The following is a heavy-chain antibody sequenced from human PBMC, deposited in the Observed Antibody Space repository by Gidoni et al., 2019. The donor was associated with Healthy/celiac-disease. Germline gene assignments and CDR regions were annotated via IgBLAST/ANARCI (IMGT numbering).Heavy chain of an antibody. CDR2: ISYDGSNK. CDR1: SYA. D-gene: IGHD5-12*01. J-gene: IGHJ4*02. Sequence: SYAMHWVRQAPGKGLEWVAVISYDGSNKYYADSVKGRFTIYRDNSKNTLYLQMNSLRAEDTAVYYCAIGGSRDGYNPLYYFDYWGQGTLVTVSS. CDR3: AIGGSRDGYNPLYYFDY. V-gene: IGHV3-30-3*01.